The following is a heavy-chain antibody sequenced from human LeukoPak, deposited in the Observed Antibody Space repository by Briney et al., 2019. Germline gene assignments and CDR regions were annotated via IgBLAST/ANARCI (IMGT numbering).Heavy chain of an antibody. V-gene: IGHV1-2*02. D-gene: IGHD2-21*02. CDR1: GYTFTGSY. CDR3: ARAGQYCGGDCFYFDY. CDR2: INPNGGDT. Sequence: GASVKVSCKASGYTFTGSYIHWVRQAPGQGLEWMGWINPNGGDTRYVQKFQGRVTITADKSTSTAYMELSSLRSEDTAVYYCARAGQYCGGDCFYFDYWGQGTLVTVSS. J-gene: IGHJ4*02.